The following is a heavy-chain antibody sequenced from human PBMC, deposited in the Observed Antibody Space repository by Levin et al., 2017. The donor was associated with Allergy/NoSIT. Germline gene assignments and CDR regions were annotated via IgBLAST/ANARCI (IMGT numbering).Heavy chain of an antibody. CDR3: GGAILGLCGGTSCYCPDH. CDR1: GYTFTNYY. D-gene: IGHD2-2*01. Sequence: GESLKISCRASGYTFTNYYMHWVRQAPGQGLEWMGMIDPSGGSTTYAQKFQGRVTMTRDTSTSTVYMELSSLRSEDTAVYHCGGAILGLCGGTSCYCPDHWGQGTLVTVSS. V-gene: IGHV1-46*01. J-gene: IGHJ5*02. CDR2: IDPSGGST.